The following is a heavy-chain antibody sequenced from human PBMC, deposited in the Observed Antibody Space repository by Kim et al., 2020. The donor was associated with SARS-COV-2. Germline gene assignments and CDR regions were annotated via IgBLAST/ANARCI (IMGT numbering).Heavy chain of an antibody. CDR1: GCTLSRFA. Sequence: GGSLRLSCATSGCTLSRFAMNWFRQAPGKGLELVSAIGGSGGTTHYAESVKDRFTIARDNSKNTVFLQMRSPRVEDTAAEYCAKVGSGGYVGTDAFD. CDR2: IGGSGGTT. J-gene: IGHJ3*02. CDR3: AKVGSGGYVGTDAFD. D-gene: IGHD6-19*01. V-gene: IGHV3-23*01.